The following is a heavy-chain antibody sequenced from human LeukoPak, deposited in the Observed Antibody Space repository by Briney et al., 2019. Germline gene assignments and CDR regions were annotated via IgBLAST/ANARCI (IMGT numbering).Heavy chain of an antibody. D-gene: IGHD2-2*01. CDR3: ARFRPYCSSTSCYRYWYFDL. CDR2: INAGNGNT. V-gene: IGHV1-3*01. J-gene: IGHJ2*01. Sequence: ASVTVSCKASGYTFTSYYMHWVRQAPGQRLEWMGWINAGNGNTKYSQKFQGRVTITRDTSASTAYMELSSLRSEDTAVYYRARFRPYCSSTSCYRYWYFDLWGRGTLVTVSS. CDR1: GYTFTSYY.